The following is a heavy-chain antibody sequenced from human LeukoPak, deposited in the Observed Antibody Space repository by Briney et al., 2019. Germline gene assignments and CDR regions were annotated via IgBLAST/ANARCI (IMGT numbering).Heavy chain of an antibody. J-gene: IGHJ4*02. CDR3: ARVGAPKYYDFWSGYYVESPQYYFDY. V-gene: IGHV3-21*01. Sequence: GGSLRLSCAASGFTFSSYSMNWVRQAPGKGLEWVSSISSSSSYIYYADSVKGRFTISRDNAKNSLYLQMNSLRAEDTAVYYCARVGAPKYYDFWSGYYVESPQYYFDYWGQGTLVTVSS. D-gene: IGHD3-3*01. CDR1: GFTFSSYS. CDR2: ISSSSSYI.